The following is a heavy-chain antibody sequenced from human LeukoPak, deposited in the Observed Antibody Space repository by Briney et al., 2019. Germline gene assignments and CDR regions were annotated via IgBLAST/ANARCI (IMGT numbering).Heavy chain of an antibody. D-gene: IGHD3-22*01. CDR3: ASSPNYFDSSGYPDMRYGYFDY. Sequence: PSETLSLTCTVSGGSISSISYYWGWIRQPPGKGLEWIGSIYYTGSTYYNPSLKSRVSISVDTSKNQFSLKLSSVTAADTAVYYCASSPNYFDSSGYPDMRYGYFDYWGQGTLVTVSS. J-gene: IGHJ4*02. V-gene: IGHV4-39*01. CDR1: GGSISSISYY. CDR2: IYYTGST.